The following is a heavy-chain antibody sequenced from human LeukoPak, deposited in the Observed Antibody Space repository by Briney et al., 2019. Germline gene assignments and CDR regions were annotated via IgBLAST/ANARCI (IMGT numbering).Heavy chain of an antibody. J-gene: IGHJ4*02. V-gene: IGHV3-53*01. CDR2: IYSGGST. CDR3: ARARAYYYDSSGYYYDY. D-gene: IGHD3-22*01. CDR1: GFTVSSNY. Sequence: PGVSLRLSCAASGFTVSSNYMSWVRQAPGKGLEWVSVIYSGGSTYYADSVKGRFTISRDNSKNTLYLQMNSLRAEDTAVYYCARARAYYYDSSGYYYDYWGQGTLVTVSS.